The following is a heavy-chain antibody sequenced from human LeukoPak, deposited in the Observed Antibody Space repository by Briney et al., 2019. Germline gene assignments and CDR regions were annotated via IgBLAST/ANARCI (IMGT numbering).Heavy chain of an antibody. J-gene: IGHJ3*02. D-gene: IGHD3/OR15-3a*01. Sequence: SETLSLTCTVSGGSISSGYYYWNWIRQPAGKGLEWIGRIYTSGGTNYNPSLKSRVTISLDTSKNQCSLKRTSVTAADTAVYYCARRTNGFDIWGQGTMVTVSS. CDR3: ARRTNGFDI. CDR1: GGSISSGYYY. V-gene: IGHV4-61*02. CDR2: IYTSGGT.